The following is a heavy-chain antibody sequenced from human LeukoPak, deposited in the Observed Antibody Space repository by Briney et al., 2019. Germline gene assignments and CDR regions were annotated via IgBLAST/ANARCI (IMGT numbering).Heavy chain of an antibody. CDR1: GFTFSSYS. Sequence: GGSLRLSCAASGFTFSSYSMNWVRQAPGKGLVWVSSISSSSYIYYADSVKGRFTISRDNAKNSLYLQMNSLRAEDTAVYYCARSPGGGRYYYDSSGYRFDYWGQGTLVTVSS. V-gene: IGHV3-21*01. J-gene: IGHJ4*02. CDR2: ISSSSYI. CDR3: ARSPGGGRYYYDSSGYRFDY. D-gene: IGHD3-22*01.